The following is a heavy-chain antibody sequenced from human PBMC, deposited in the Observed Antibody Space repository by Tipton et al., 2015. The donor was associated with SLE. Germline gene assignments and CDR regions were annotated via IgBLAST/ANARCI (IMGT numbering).Heavy chain of an antibody. V-gene: IGHV4-61*02. CDR3: ARDRSIAAAGNYFDY. Sequence: TLSLTCTVSGGSISSGYYYWSWIRQPAGKGLEWIGRMSTSGSTNYNPSLRSRATISVDTSKNQFSLRLTSVTAADTAVYYCARDRSIAAAGNYFDYWGQGTLVTVSS. D-gene: IGHD6-13*01. J-gene: IGHJ4*02. CDR2: MSTSGST. CDR1: GGSISSGYYY.